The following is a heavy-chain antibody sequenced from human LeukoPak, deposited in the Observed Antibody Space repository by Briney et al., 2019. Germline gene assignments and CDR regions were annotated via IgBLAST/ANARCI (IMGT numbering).Heavy chain of an antibody. Sequence: PGGSLRLSCAASGFSVSSSYMNWVRQAPGKGLEWVSSISSTSSYIYYADSMKGRFTISRDNAKNSLYLQMNSLRAEDTAVYYCARALWSGPVYYGMDVWGQGTTVTVSS. J-gene: IGHJ6*02. CDR1: GFSVSSSY. V-gene: IGHV3-21*01. CDR2: ISSTSSYI. D-gene: IGHD3-10*01. CDR3: ARALWSGPVYYGMDV.